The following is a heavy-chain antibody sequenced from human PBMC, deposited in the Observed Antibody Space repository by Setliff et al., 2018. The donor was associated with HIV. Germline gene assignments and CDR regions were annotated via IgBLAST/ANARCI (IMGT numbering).Heavy chain of an antibody. Sequence: PSETLSLTCTVSGGSISSYYWSWIRQPAGKRLEFIGRISAAGTINYNPSLRSRVTSSVDTSENQFSLKLSSVTAADTAVYYCARVFPPTRGATTNTPPGVFDIWGQGTLVTVSS. CDR1: GGSISSYY. D-gene: IGHD1-1*01. CDR2: ISAAGTI. CDR3: ARVFPPTRGATTNTPPGVFDI. V-gene: IGHV4-4*07. J-gene: IGHJ1*01.